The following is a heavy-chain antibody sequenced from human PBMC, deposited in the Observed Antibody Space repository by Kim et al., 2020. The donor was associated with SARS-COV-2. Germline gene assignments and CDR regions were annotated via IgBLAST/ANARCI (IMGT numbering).Heavy chain of an antibody. J-gene: IGHJ6*02. CDR3: AKGRSVANYGMDV. V-gene: IGHV3-23*01. Sequence: HNADSVKGRFTISRDNSKNTLYLQMNSLRAEDAAVYYCAKGRSVANYGMDVWGQGTTVTGSS.